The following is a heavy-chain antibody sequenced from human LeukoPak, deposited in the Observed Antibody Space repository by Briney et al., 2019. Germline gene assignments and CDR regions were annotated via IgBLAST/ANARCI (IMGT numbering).Heavy chain of an antibody. CDR2: ISGSGGTT. D-gene: IGHD3-3*01. V-gene: IGHV3-23*01. J-gene: IGHJ5*02. CDR3: AKDGGITIFGVVIEGGWFDP. Sequence: GGSLRLSCAASGFTFSSYAMSWVRQAPGKGLEWVSGISGSGGTTYYADSVKGRFTISRDNSKNTLYLQMNSLRAEDTAVYYCAKDGGITIFGVVIEGGWFDPWGQGTLVTVSS. CDR1: GFTFSSYA.